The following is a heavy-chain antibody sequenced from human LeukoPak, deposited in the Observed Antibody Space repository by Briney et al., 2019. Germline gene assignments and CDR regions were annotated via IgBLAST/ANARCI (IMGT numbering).Heavy chain of an antibody. Sequence: GGSLRLSCAASGFTFSSYAMSWVRQAPGKGLEWVSAISGSGGSTYYADSVKGRFTISRDNSKNTLYLQMNSLRAEDTAVYYCAKGGDPYYDTLTGYSPFDYWGQGTLVTVSS. D-gene: IGHD3-9*01. CDR2: ISGSGGST. V-gene: IGHV3-23*01. CDR3: AKGGDPYYDTLTGYSPFDY. CDR1: GFTFSSYA. J-gene: IGHJ4*02.